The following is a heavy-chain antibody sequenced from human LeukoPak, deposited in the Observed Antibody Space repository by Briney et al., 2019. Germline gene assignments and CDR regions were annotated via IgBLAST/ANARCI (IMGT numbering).Heavy chain of an antibody. D-gene: IGHD6-13*01. CDR1: GYTFTSYY. CDR2: INPSGGST. CDR3: ARAIYSSSWYDWYYYYGMDV. J-gene: IGHJ6*02. V-gene: IGHV1-46*01. Sequence: ASVKVSCKASGYTFTSYYMHWVRQAPGQGLEWMGIINPSGGSTSYAQKFQGRVTMTRDTSTSTVYMELSSLRSEDTAVYYCARAIYSSSWYDWYYYYGMDVRGQGTTVTVSS.